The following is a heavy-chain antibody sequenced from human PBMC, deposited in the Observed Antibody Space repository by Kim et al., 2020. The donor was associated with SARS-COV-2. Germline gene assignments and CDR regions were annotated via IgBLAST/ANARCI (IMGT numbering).Heavy chain of an antibody. Sequence: TKYSQKFQGRVTITRDTSASTAYMELSSLRSEDTAVYYCARGRGYDYGDYWGQGTLVTVS. J-gene: IGHJ4*02. CDR3: ARGRGYDYGDY. CDR2: T. V-gene: IGHV1-3*01. D-gene: IGHD2-2*01.